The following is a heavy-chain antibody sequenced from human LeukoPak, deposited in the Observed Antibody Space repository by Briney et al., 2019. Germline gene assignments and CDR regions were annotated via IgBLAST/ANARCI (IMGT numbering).Heavy chain of an antibody. V-gene: IGHV4-39*01. CDR1: GGSISSSSYY. J-gene: IGHJ4*02. Sequence: SETLSLTCTVSGGSISSSSYYWGWIRQPPGKGLEWIGSIYYSGSTYYNPSLKSRVTISVDTSKNQFSLKLSSVTAADTAVYYCARLTDFDYWGQGTLVIVSS. CDR3: ARLTDFDY. CDR2: IYYSGST.